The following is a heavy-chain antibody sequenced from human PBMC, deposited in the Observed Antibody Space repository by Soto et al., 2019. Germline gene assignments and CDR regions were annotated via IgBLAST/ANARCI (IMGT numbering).Heavy chain of an antibody. CDR3: VRSGDNYNLLDY. D-gene: IGHD1-1*01. V-gene: IGHV3-11*06. CDR1: GFTFSDHY. J-gene: IGHJ4*02. Sequence: GGSLRLSCAASGFTFSDHYMSWIRQAPGKGLEWIGYSSNSGSFTRYADSVKGRFSISRDNAKNSLYLQINSLRGDDTATYFCVRSGDNYNLLDYWGQGXPVTVYS. CDR2: SSNSGSFT.